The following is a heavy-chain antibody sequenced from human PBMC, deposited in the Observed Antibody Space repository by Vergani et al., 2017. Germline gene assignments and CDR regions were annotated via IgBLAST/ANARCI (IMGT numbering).Heavy chain of an antibody. CDR1: GGSISSSGYY. J-gene: IGHJ4*02. V-gene: IGHV4-39*07. CDR2: ISYSGST. Sequence: QVQLQESGPGLVKPSETLSLTCTVSGGSISSSGYYWGWIRQPPGKGLEWIGSISYSGSTYYNPSLKSRVTMSLDTSKNQFSLKVTSVTAEDTAVYYCARDAGYSYGPIDYWGQGTLVTVSS. D-gene: IGHD5-18*01. CDR3: ARDAGYSYGPIDY.